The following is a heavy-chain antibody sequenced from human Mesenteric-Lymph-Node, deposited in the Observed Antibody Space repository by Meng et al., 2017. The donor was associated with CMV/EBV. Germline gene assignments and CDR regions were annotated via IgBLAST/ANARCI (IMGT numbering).Heavy chain of an antibody. CDR1: GFTLRSYA. J-gene: IGHJ4*02. CDR2: ISGNGGST. V-gene: IGHV3-23*01. Sequence: GESLKISCAASGFTLRSYAMTWVRQAPGKGLEWVSGISGNGGSTHYADSVRGRFTISRDNSKNTLYLQMNSLRAEDTAVYYCAKDLFLHDITGCLSFWGQGTLVTVSS. CDR3: AKDLFLHDITGCLSF. D-gene: IGHD3-22*01.